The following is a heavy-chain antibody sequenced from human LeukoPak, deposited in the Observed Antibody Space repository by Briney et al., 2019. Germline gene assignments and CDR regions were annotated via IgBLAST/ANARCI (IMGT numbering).Heavy chain of an antibody. CDR2: LYYGGST. Sequence: SETLSLTCTVSGGSVSSGTYYWSWIRQPPGKGLEWIGYLYYGGSTNYNPSLKSRVTISVDTSKDQFSLKLSSVTAADTAVYYCARLTIIAVAGTSDYWGQGTLVTVSS. D-gene: IGHD6-19*01. J-gene: IGHJ4*02. CDR1: GGSVSSGTYY. V-gene: IGHV4-61*01. CDR3: ARLTIIAVAGTSDY.